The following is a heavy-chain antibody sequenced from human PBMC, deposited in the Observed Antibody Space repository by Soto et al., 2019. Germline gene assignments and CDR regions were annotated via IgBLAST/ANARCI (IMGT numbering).Heavy chain of an antibody. V-gene: IGHV1-69*13. CDR1: GGTFSSYA. CDR3: ARDGREAGDFDY. J-gene: IGHJ4*02. D-gene: IGHD6-19*01. CDR2: IIPIFGTA. Sequence: SVKVSCKASGGTFSSYAISWVRQAPGQGLEWMGGIIPIFGTANYAQKFQGRVTITADESTSTAYMELSSLRSEDTAVYYCARDGREAGDFDYWGQGTLVTVSS.